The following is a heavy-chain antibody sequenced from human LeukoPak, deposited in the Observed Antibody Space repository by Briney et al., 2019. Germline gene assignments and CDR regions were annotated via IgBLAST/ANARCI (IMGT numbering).Heavy chain of an antibody. CDR3: ARNTAIAFNDALYF. V-gene: IGHV3-30-3*01. Sequence: TGGSLRLSCAASGFTFSSPAMHWVRQAPGKGLEWVAVTLFDGSNQYYADSVKGRFTISRDNSKNTLYLQMNSLRPEDTAMYYSARNTAIAFNDALYFWGQGTMVTVSS. D-gene: IGHD5-18*01. J-gene: IGHJ3*01. CDR1: GFTFSSPA. CDR2: TLFDGSNQ.